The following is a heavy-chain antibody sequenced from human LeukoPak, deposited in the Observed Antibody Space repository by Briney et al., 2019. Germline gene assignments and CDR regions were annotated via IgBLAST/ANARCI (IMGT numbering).Heavy chain of an antibody. D-gene: IGHD1-1*01. CDR1: GFTFTTYA. Sequence: GGSLRLSCAASGFTFTTYAAIWIRQAPGKGQEWVSAISGTAVDTFYADSVKGRFTISRDNSVNTVSLQVNSLRAEDTAVYYCARLSGTYGTTSRVLDPWGQGTLVIVSS. CDR2: ISGTAVDT. V-gene: IGHV3-23*01. CDR3: ARLSGTYGTTSRVLDP. J-gene: IGHJ5*02.